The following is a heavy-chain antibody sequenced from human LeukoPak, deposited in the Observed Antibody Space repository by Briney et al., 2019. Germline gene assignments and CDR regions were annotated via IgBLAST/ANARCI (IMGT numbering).Heavy chain of an antibody. CDR1: GGSFSGYY. CDR2: INHSGST. Sequence: SETLSLTCVVYGGSFSGYYWSWIRQPPGKGLEWIGEINHSGSTNYNPSLKSRVTISVDTSKNQFSLKLSSVTAADTAVYYCAGVGTYHWYFDLWGRGTLVTVSS. CDR3: AGVGTYHWYFDL. J-gene: IGHJ2*01. V-gene: IGHV4-34*01.